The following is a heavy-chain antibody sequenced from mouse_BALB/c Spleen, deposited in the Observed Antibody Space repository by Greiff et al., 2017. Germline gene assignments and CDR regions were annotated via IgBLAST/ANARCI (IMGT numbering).Heavy chain of an antibody. J-gene: IGHJ4*01. CDR2: ISSGGST. Sequence: DVMLVESGGGLVKPGGSLKLSCAASGFTFSSYAMSWVRQTPEKRLEWVASISSGGSTYYPDSVKGRFTISRDNARNILYLQMSSLRSEDTAMYYCAREGVVAPYAMDYWGQGTSVTVSS. CDR1: GFTFSSYA. CDR3: AREGVVAPYAMDY. D-gene: IGHD1-1*01. V-gene: IGHV5-6-5*01.